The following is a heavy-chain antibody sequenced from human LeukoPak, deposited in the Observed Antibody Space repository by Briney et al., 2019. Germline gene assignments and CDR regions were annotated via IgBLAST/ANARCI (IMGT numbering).Heavy chain of an antibody. CDR1: GFTFSRYE. J-gene: IGHJ4*02. D-gene: IGHD6-13*01. CDR2: ICSCGSTI. Sequence: GGSLRLSCAASGFTFSRYEMIWVRQAPGKGVEWVSYICSCGSTIFYAHCVKGRFTISRDNAKDSLYLQMNSLRAADTAVYYCARVAYSSSWYIDYWGQGTLVTVSS. V-gene: IGHV3-48*03. CDR3: ARVAYSSSWYIDY.